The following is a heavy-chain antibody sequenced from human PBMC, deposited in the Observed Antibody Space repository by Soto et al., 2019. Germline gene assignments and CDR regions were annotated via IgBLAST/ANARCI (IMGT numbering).Heavy chain of an antibody. D-gene: IGHD2-15*01. J-gene: IGHJ4*02. Sequence: QITLRESGPTLVKPTQTLTLTCSFSGFSLTTVAVAVGWIRQPPGRALEWVALIYGNGDKYYNPSLNNKLTSTKDTSKRQVLLTMTNMDPLDTGTLCCTHRLNSCRGGTCQVCLYSGGQGTLVTVS. CDR2: IYGNGDK. V-gene: IGHV2-5*01. CDR3: THRLNSCRGGTCQVCLYS. CDR1: GFSLTTVAVA.